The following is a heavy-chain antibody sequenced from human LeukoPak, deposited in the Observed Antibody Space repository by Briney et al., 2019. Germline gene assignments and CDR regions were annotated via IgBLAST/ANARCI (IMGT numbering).Heavy chain of an antibody. Sequence: GGSLRLSCAASGFTFSDYYMSWIRQAPGEGLEWVSYISSSGSTIYYADSVKGRFTISRDNAKNSLYLQMNSLRAEDTAVYYCARVARSSRAIDYWGQGTLVTVSS. J-gene: IGHJ4*02. CDR1: GFTFSDYY. CDR2: ISSSGSTI. CDR3: ARVARSSRAIDY. D-gene: IGHD6-13*01. V-gene: IGHV3-11*04.